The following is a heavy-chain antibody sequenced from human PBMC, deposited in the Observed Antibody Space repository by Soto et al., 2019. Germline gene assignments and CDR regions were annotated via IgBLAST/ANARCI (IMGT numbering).Heavy chain of an antibody. J-gene: IGHJ4*02. D-gene: IGHD3-22*01. V-gene: IGHV4-39*01. CDR3: ARNYYDSSGPIDY. CDR1: GGSISSGSYY. CDR2: MYYSGST. Sequence: SETLSLTCTVSGGSISSGSYYWAWIRQPPGKGLEWIGSMYYSGSTYYNPSLKSRVTISVDTSKNQFSLKLSSVTAADTAVYYCARNYYDSSGPIDYWGQGTLVTVSS.